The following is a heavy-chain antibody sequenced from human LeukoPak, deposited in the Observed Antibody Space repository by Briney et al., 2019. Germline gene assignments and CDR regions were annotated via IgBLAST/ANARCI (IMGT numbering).Heavy chain of an antibody. J-gene: IGHJ4*02. D-gene: IGHD3-22*01. CDR1: GYTFTGYY. CDR2: INPNSGGT. CDR3: ARKENYYDSNHYSEY. Sequence: ASVKVSCKASGYTFTGYYMHWERQAPGQGLEWMGWINPNSGGTNYAQKFQGRVTMTKDTSISTAYMETRRLRSDDTAVYYCARKENYYDSNHYSEYWGQGTLVTVSS. V-gene: IGHV1-2*02.